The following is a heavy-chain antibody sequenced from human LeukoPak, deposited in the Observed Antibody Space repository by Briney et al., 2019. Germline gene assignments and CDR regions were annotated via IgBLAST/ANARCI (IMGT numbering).Heavy chain of an antibody. Sequence: SETLSLTCTVSGGSISSSSYYWGWIRQPPGKGLEWIGSIYYSGSTYYNPSLKSRVTISVDTSKNQFSLKLSSVTAADTAVYYCARSQGTGYCSSTSCWDPPCSWFDPWGQGTLVTVSS. CDR3: ARSQGTGYCSSTSCWDPPCSWFDP. CDR1: GGSISSSSYY. CDR2: IYYSGST. J-gene: IGHJ5*02. D-gene: IGHD2-2*03. V-gene: IGHV4-39*01.